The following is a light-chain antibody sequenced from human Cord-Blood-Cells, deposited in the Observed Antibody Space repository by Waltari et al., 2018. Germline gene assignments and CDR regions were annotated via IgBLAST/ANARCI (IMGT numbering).Light chain of an antibody. CDR3: AAWDDSLNGYV. Sequence: QSVLTQPPSASGTPGQRVTISCSGSSSNIGSNTVNWYQQLPGTAPKLLIYRNKQGPSGVPCRFSGSKSGTSASLAISGLQAEDEADYYCAAWDDSLNGYVFGTGTKVTVL. V-gene: IGLV1-44*01. CDR1: SSNIGSNT. CDR2: RNK. J-gene: IGLJ1*01.